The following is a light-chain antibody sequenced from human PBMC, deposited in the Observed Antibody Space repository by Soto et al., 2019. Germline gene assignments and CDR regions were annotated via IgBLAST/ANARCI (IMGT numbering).Light chain of an antibody. CDR2: YDV. V-gene: IGLV3-21*04. Sequence: SYELTQPPSVSAAPGRTAIITCGGSKVGSKSVHWYQQKPGQAPVLVIYYDVDRPSGIPERFSGSNSGDTATLTIASVEAGDEADYYCQVWDGSTHHLVFGGGTQLTVL. J-gene: IGLJ3*02. CDR1: KVGSKS. CDR3: QVWDGSTHHLV.